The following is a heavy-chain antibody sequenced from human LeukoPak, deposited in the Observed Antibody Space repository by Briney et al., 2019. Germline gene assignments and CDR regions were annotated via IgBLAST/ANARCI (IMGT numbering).Heavy chain of an antibody. CDR3: AKGYFDY. Sequence: SQTLSLTCTVTGGSISSGSYYWSWIRQPAGKGLEWIGRIYTSGSTNYNPSLKSRVTISVDTSKNQFSLKLSSVTAADTAVYYCAKGYFDYWGQGTLVTVSS. J-gene: IGHJ4*02. CDR1: GGSISSGSYY. CDR2: IYTSGST. V-gene: IGHV4-61*02.